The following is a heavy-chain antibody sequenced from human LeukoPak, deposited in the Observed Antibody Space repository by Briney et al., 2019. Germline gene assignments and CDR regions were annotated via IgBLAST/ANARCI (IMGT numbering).Heavy chain of an antibody. J-gene: IGHJ6*03. CDR3: ARDLGYCRTPCYYMDV. Sequence: SETLSLTCTVSGGSISSSSYYWGWIRQPPGKGLEWIGSIYYSGSTYYNPSLKSRVTISVDTSKNQFSLKLSSVTAADTAVYYCARDLGYCRTPCYYMDVWGKGTTVTASS. CDR2: IYYSGST. CDR1: GGSISSSSYY. V-gene: IGHV4-39*07. D-gene: IGHD2-2*03.